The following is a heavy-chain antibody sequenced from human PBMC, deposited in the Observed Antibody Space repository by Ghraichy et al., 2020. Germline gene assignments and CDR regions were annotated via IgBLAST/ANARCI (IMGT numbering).Heavy chain of an antibody. J-gene: IGHJ4*02. CDR2: IYSDGSIT. V-gene: IGHV3-74*01. CDR3: TRGGYNYGSSFDY. D-gene: IGHD5-18*01. CDR1: GFTFSSYW. Sequence: LPLTCAASGFTFSSYWMHWVRQAPGKGLVWVSRIYSDGSITTYADSVKGRFTISRDNAKNTLYLQMNSLRAEDTAVYYCTRGGYNYGSSFDYWGQGTLVTVSS.